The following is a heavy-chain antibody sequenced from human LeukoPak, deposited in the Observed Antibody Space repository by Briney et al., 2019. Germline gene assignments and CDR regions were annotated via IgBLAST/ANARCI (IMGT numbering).Heavy chain of an antibody. V-gene: IGHV3-23*01. D-gene: IGHD1-26*01. J-gene: IGHJ4*02. CDR2: ISGSGGST. Sequence: GGSLRLSCAASGFTFSSYAMSWVRQAPGKRLEWVSAISGSGGSTYYADSVKGRFTISRDNSKNTLYLQMNSLRAEDTAVYYCAKVVGQWELLPWGQGTLVTVSS. CDR3: AKVVGQWELLP. CDR1: GFTFSSYA.